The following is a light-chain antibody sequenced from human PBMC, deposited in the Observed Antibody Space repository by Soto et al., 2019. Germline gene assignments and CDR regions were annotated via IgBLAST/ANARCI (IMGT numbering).Light chain of an antibody. J-gene: IGLJ2*01. CDR2: DVS. CDR3: CSYAGSYTLV. Sequence: QSALTQPRSVSGSPGQSVTISCTGTSSDVGGYNYVSWYQQQPGKAPKVIIYDVSKRPSGVPDRISGSKSGNTASLTISGLQAEDEADYHCCSYAGSYTLVFGGGTKLNVL. V-gene: IGLV2-11*01. CDR1: SSDVGGYNY.